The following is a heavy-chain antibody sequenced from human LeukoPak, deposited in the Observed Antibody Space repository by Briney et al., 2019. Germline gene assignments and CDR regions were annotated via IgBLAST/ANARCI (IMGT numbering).Heavy chain of an antibody. CDR3: AKGLPGAGQRGYFDY. CDR2: ISNDGNNK. CDR1: GFAFSVYG. Sequence: GGSLRLSCTASGFAFSVYGMHWVRQAPGKGLECVAVISNDGNNKYYADSVKGRFTISRDNSKSTLYLHMNSLRAEDTAVYYCAKGLPGAGQRGYFDYWGQGTLVTVSS. V-gene: IGHV3-30*18. D-gene: IGHD3-10*01. J-gene: IGHJ4*02.